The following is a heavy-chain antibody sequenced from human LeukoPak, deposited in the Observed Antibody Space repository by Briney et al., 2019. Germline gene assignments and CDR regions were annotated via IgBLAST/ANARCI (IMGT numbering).Heavy chain of an antibody. J-gene: IGHJ5*02. CDR2: IYYSGST. CDR1: GGSISSYY. CDR3: ARRVPWFDP. Sequence: PSETLSLTCTVSGGSISSYYWSWIRQPPGKGLEWIGYIYYSGSTNYNPSPKSRVTISVDTSKNQFSLKLSSVTAADTAVYYCARRVPWFDPWGQGTLVTVSS. V-gene: IGHV4-59*08.